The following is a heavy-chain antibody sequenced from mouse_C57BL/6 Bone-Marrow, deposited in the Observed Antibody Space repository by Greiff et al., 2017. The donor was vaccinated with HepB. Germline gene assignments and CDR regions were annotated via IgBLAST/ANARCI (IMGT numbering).Heavy chain of an antibody. D-gene: IGHD1-1*01. CDR3: AKHQYYGSSYGGYAMDY. J-gene: IGHJ4*01. CDR2: IWGGGST. V-gene: IGHV2-9*01. Sequence: QVQLKESGPGLVAPSQSLSIPCTVSGFSLTSYGVDWVRQPPGKGLEWLGVIWGGGSTNYNSALMSRLSISKDNSKSQVFLKMNSRQTDDKAMYYCAKHQYYGSSYGGYAMDYWGQGTSVTVSS. CDR1: GFSLTSYG.